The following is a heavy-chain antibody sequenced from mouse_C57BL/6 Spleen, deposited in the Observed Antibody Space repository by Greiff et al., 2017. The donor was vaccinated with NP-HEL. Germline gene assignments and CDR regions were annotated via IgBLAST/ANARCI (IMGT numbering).Heavy chain of an antibody. J-gene: IGHJ1*03. CDR1: GYTFTSYW. D-gene: IGHD1-1*01. CDR3: ARNYHWYVDV. V-gene: IGHV1-72*01. Sequence: QVQLQQPGAELVKPGASVKLSCKASGYTFTSYWMHWVKQRPGQGLEWIGRIDPNSGGTKYNEKFKSKATLTVDKPSSTAYMQLSSLTSEDSAVYYCARNYHWYVDVWGTGTTVTVSS. CDR2: IDPNSGGT.